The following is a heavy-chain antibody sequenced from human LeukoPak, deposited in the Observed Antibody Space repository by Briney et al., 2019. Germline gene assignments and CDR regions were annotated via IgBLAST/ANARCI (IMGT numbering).Heavy chain of an antibody. V-gene: IGHV5-51*01. Sequence: GESLKISCKGSGYSFTSYWIGWVRQMPGKGLEWMGIIYPGDSDTRYGPSFQGQVTISADKSISTAHLQWSSLKASDTAMYYCARGRDTAKIQYYFDYWGQGTLVTVSS. D-gene: IGHD5-18*01. J-gene: IGHJ4*02. CDR2: IYPGDSDT. CDR1: GYSFTSYW. CDR3: ARGRDTAKIQYYFDY.